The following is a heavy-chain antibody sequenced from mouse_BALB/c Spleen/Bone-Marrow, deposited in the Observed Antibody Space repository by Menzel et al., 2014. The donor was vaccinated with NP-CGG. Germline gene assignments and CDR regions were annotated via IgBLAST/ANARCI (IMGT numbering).Heavy chain of an antibody. CDR1: GYSFTSYY. J-gene: IGHJ3*01. Sequence: VHVKQSGPELMKPGASVKISCKASGYSFTSYYMHWVKQSHGKSLEWIGYIDPFNGGTSYNQKFKGKATLTVDKSSSTAYIHLSSLTSEDSAVYYCAGSTMISAWFAYWGQGTLVTVSA. D-gene: IGHD2-4*01. V-gene: IGHV1S135*01. CDR2: IDPFNGGT. CDR3: AGSTMISAWFAY.